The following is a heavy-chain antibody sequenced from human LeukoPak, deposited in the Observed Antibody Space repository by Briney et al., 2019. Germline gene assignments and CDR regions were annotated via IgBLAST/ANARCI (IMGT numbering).Heavy chain of an antibody. J-gene: IGHJ4*02. CDR3: AKLPITAAGLSHFDY. CDR2: ISGSGGST. Sequence: GGSLRLSCAASGFAFSSYTMNWVRQAPGKGLEWVSAISGSGGSTYYADAVKGRFTISRDKSRNTLFLQMNTLRAEDTAVYYCAKLPITAAGLSHFDYWGQGTLVTVSS. D-gene: IGHD6-13*01. CDR1: GFAFSSYT. V-gene: IGHV3-23*01.